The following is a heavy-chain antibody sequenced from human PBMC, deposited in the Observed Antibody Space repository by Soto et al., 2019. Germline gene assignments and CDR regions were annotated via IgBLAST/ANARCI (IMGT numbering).Heavy chain of an antibody. CDR1: GYTFTSYY. Sequence: ASVKVSCKASGYTFTSYYMHWLRQAPGQGLEGMGIINPSGGSTSYAQKFQGRVTMTRDTSTITIYMELGSLRSEDTAVYYCARFVGIAARTTDYWGQGTMVTVSS. CDR2: INPSGGST. CDR3: ARFVGIAARTTDY. D-gene: IGHD6-6*01. J-gene: IGHJ4*02. V-gene: IGHV1-46*01.